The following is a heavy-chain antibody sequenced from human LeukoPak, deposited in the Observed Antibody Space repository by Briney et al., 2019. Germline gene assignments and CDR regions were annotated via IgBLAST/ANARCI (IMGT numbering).Heavy chain of an antibody. CDR3: ARRHDGEFDY. CDR2: LYYSGST. CDR1: GGFISSSSYH. D-gene: IGHD3-10*01. V-gene: IGHV4-39*01. Sequence: PSETLSLTCTVSGGFISSSSYHWGWIRLPPGKGLEWIGNLYYSGSTYYNPSLKSRVTISVDRSKNQFSLKLNSVTAADTAVYYCARRHDGEFDYWGQGTLVTVSS. J-gene: IGHJ4*02.